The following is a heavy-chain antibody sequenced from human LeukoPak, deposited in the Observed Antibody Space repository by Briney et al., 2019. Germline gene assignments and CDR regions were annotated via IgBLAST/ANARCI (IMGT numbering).Heavy chain of an antibody. CDR2: ISYDGSNK. D-gene: IGHD6-13*01. V-gene: IGHV3-30*18. CDR3: AKEGYSSSWYSIYYYYGMDV. Sequence: GGSLRLSCAASGFTFSSYGMHWVRQAPGKGLEWVAVISYDGSNKYYADSVKGRFTISRDNSKNTLYLQMNSLRAEDTAVYYCAKEGYSSSWYSIYYYYGMDVWGQGTTVTVSS. J-gene: IGHJ6*02. CDR1: GFTFSSYG.